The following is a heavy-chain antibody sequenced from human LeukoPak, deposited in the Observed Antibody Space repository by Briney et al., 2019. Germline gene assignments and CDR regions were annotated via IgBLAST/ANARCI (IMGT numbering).Heavy chain of an antibody. D-gene: IGHD3-22*01. CDR1: GGSISSSIYY. CDR3: ARGSYYYDSSGKYFDY. J-gene: IGHJ4*02. CDR2: VFYNGAT. V-gene: IGHV4-39*07. Sequence: SETLSLTCIVSGGSISSSIYYWAWVRQPPGKGLEWIGTVFYNGATQYSPSLRSRVTISIDTSTNQFSLKLTSVTAADTALYYCARGSYYYDSSGKYFDYWGQGTLVTVSS.